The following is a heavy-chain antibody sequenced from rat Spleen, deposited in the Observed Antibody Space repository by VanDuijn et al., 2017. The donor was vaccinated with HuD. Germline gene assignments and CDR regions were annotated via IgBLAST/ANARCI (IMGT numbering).Heavy chain of an antibody. D-gene: IGHD1-11*01. CDR2: IWNTGGT. V-gene: IGHV2-41*01. CDR3: ARDRSYGGYYYVMDA. J-gene: IGHJ4*01. CDR1: GFSLTSYN. Sequence: QVQLKESGPGLVQPSQTLSLTCTVAGFSLTSYNVHWVRQPPGKGLEWMGVIWNTGGTRYNSALKSRLSISKDTSKSQVFLKMNRLQTEDTATYYCARDRSYGGYYYVMDAWGQGASVTVSS.